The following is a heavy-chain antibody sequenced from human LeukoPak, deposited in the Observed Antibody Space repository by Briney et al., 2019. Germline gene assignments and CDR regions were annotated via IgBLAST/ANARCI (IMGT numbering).Heavy chain of an antibody. D-gene: IGHD6-19*01. Sequence: GGSLRLSCAAPGFTFSSYAMSWVRQAPGKGLEWVSAISGSGGSTYYADSVKGRFAISRDNSKNTLYLQMNSLRAEDTAVYYCAKSPAVAGTIGWRSYYYYYMDVWGKGTTVTVSS. CDR1: GFTFSSYA. J-gene: IGHJ6*03. CDR2: ISGSGGST. CDR3: AKSPAVAGTIGWRSYYYYYMDV. V-gene: IGHV3-23*01.